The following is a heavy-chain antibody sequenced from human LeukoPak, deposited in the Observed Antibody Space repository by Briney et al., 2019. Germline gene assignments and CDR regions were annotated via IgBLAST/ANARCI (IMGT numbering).Heavy chain of an antibody. CDR3: ARAPGNYYDSTGYWYFDL. Sequence: GGSLRLSCTAFGFSFSNYAMNWVRQAPGKGLEWLSYISTSSTTIHYADSVKGRFTSSREDARNSLYLQMNSLRAEDTAVYFCARAPGNYYDSTGYWYFDLWGRGTLVTVSS. CDR1: GFSFSNYA. CDR2: ISTSSTTI. D-gene: IGHD3-22*01. V-gene: IGHV3-48*01. J-gene: IGHJ2*01.